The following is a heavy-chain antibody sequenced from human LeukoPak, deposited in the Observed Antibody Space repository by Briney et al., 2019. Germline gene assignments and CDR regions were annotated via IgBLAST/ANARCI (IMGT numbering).Heavy chain of an antibody. V-gene: IGHV3-15*01. CDR1: GFTFSNAW. CDR2: INSKTDGGTT. D-gene: IGHD3-3*01. J-gene: IGHJ5*02. CDR3: TTVLDYDFWSGHYPNWFDP. Sequence: PGGSLRLSCAASGFTFSNAWMSWVLQAPGKGLEWVGRINSKTDGGTTDYAAPVKGRFTISRDDSKNTLYLQMNSLKTEDTAVYSCTTVLDYDFWSGHYPNWFDPWGQGTLVTGSS.